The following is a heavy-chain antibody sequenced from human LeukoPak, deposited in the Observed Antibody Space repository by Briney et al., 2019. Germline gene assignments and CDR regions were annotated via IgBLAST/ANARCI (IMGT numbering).Heavy chain of an antibody. V-gene: IGHV4-59*01. CDR2: IYYSGST. CDR1: GGSISSYY. CDR3: ARDCFMSSGGSCYSDY. Sequence: NSSETLSLTCTVSGGSISSYYWSWIRQPPGKGLEWIGYIYYSGSTNYNPSLKSRVTISVDTSKNQFSLKLSSVTAADTAVYYCARDCFMSSGGSCYSDYWGQGTLVTVSS. J-gene: IGHJ4*02. D-gene: IGHD2-15*01.